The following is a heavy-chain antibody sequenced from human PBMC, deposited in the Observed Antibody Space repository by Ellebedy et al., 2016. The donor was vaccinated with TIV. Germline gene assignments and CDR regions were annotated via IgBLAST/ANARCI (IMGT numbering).Heavy chain of an antibody. CDR2: ISSSSSYI. D-gene: IGHD3-22*01. V-gene: IGHV3-21*01. CDR1: GFTFSSYS. CDR3: ARDSRPYYDTSGPDY. Sequence: GESLKISXAASGFTFSSYSMNWVRQAPGKGLGWVSSISSSSSYIYYADSVKGRFTISRDNAKNSLYLQMNSLRAEDTAVYYCARDSRPYYDTSGPDYWGQGTLVTVSS. J-gene: IGHJ4*02.